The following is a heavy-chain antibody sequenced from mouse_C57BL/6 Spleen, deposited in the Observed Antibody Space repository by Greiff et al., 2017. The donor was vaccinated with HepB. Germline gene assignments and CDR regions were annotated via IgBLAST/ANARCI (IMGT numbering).Heavy chain of an antibody. J-gene: IGHJ2*01. CDR3: ARDGTGLLDY. Sequence: DVQLQESGPGLVKPSQSLSLTCSVTGYSITSGYYWNWIRQFPGNKLEWMGYISYDGSNNYNPSLKNRISITRDTSKNQFFLKLNSVTTEDTATYYCARDGTGLLDYWGQGTTLTVSS. D-gene: IGHD4-1*01. V-gene: IGHV3-6*01. CDR2: ISYDGSN. CDR1: GYSITSGYY.